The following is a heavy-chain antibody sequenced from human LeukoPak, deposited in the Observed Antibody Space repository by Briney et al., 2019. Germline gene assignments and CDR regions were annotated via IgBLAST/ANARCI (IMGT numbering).Heavy chain of an antibody. CDR3: LGVRGRGYYYYMDV. CDR1: GGSISSGSYY. J-gene: IGHJ6*03. CDR2: IYTSGST. Sequence: TSETLSLTCTVSGGSISSGSYYWSWIRQPAGKGLEWIGRIYTSGSTNYNPSLKGRVTISVDTSKNQFSLKLSSVTAADTAVYYCLGVRGRGYYYYMDVWGKGTTVTVSS. D-gene: IGHD3-10*01. V-gene: IGHV4-61*02.